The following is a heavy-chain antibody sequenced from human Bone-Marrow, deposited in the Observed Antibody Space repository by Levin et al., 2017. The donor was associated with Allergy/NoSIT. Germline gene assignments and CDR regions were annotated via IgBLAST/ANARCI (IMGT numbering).Heavy chain of an antibody. Sequence: LSLTCAASGFTFSSYSMNWVRQAPGKGLEWVSSISSSSSYIYYADSVKGRFTISRDNAKNSLYLQMNSLRAEDTAVYYCARDGDYGDIIDYWGQGTLVTVSS. J-gene: IGHJ4*02. CDR2: ISSSSSYI. V-gene: IGHV3-21*01. CDR3: ARDGDYGDIIDY. CDR1: GFTFSSYS. D-gene: IGHD4-17*01.